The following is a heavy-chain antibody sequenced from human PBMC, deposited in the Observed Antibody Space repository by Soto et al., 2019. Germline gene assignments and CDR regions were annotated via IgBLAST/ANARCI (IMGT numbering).Heavy chain of an antibody. CDR3: ARDLFRIFAAYYYYGMDV. CDR1: GFTFSDYY. D-gene: IGHD3-10*01. CDR2: ISSSGSTI. V-gene: IGHV3-11*01. Sequence: LRLSCAASGFTFSDYYMSWIRQAPGKGLEWVSYISSSGSTIYYADSVKGRFTISRDNAKNSLYLQMNSLRAEDTAVYYCARDLFRIFAAYYYYGMDVWGQGTTVTVSS. J-gene: IGHJ6*02.